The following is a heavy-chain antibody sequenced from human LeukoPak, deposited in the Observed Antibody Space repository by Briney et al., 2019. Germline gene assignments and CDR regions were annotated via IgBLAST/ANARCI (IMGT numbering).Heavy chain of an antibody. CDR2: INPNTDGT. D-gene: IGHD3-10*01. CDR3: ATSSLHHYYYYLDV. CDR1: GYTFTAYY. V-gene: IGHV1-2*02. J-gene: IGHJ6*03. Sequence: GASVKVSCKPSGYTFTAYYMHWVRQAPGQGLEWMGWINPNTDGTNYAQKFQGRVTMTSDTSINTAYMELTRLRSDDTAVYYCATSSLHHYYYYLDVWGKGTTVTASS.